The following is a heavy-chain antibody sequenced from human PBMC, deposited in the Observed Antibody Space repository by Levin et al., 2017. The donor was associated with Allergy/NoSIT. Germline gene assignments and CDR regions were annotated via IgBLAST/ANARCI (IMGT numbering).Heavy chain of an antibody. CDR3: ARDRGCSSTSCYLTNSYYYYYGMDV. D-gene: IGHD2-2*01. Sequence: QGLEWMGGIIPIFGTANYAQKFQGRVTITADESTSTAYMELSSLRSEDTAVYYCARDRGCSSTSCYLTNSYYYYYGMDVWGQGTTVTVSS. J-gene: IGHJ6*02. V-gene: IGHV1-69*01. CDR2: IIPIFGTA.